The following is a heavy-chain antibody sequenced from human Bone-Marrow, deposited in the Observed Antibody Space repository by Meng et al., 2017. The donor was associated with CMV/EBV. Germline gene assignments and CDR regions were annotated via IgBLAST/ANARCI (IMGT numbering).Heavy chain of an antibody. D-gene: IGHD6-19*01. V-gene: IGHV1-46*01. CDR3: AREDWQWLSY. CDR1: GYTFSSYY. Sequence: ASVKVSCKASGYTFSSYYMHWVRQAPGQGLEWMGIINPSGGSATYAQKFQGRVTVTRDTSTITVYMELSSLRSEDTAVCYCAREDWQWLSYWGQGTLVTVSS. CDR2: INPSGGSA. J-gene: IGHJ4*02.